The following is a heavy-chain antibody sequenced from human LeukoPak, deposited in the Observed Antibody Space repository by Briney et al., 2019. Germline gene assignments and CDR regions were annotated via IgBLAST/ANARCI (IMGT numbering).Heavy chain of an antibody. CDR1: GFTVSSNY. V-gene: IGHV3-53*01. Sequence: GGSLRLSCAASGFTVSSNYMNWVRQAPGKGLEWVSVIYGGGKTYYADSVKGRFTLSRDNSKNMLFLQMNGLRVEDTAVYYCARDHYDILTGSYYDYWGQGTLVTVSS. D-gene: IGHD3-9*01. CDR3: ARDHYDILTGSYYDY. J-gene: IGHJ4*02. CDR2: IYGGGKT.